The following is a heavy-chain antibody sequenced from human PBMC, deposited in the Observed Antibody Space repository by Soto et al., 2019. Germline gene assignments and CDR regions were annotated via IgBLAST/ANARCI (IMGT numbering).Heavy chain of an antibody. CDR2: IFWDDDT. Sequence: SGPTLVNPTQTLTLTCTFSGFSLSTSGVGVGWIRQPPGKALEWLGLIFWDDDTRYSPSLKSRLTITKGTSENQVVLTMTNMDPVDTATYYCAHRRGSSKWYHWFDPWGQRTLVTVSS. CDR1: GFSLSTSGVG. D-gene: IGHD6-13*01. V-gene: IGHV2-5*02. J-gene: IGHJ5*02. CDR3: AHRRGSSKWYHWFDP.